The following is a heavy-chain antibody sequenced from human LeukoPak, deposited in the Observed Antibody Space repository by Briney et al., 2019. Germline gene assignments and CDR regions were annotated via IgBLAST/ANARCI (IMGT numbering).Heavy chain of an antibody. J-gene: IGHJ4*02. CDR1: GGSISSSSYY. Sequence: SDTRSLTCTVSGGSISSSSYYWGWIRTPPGKGLEWIGSIYYSGSTYYNTSLKSRDTISVDTSKNQFSLKLSSVTAADPAVYYCARQVGATYFDYWGQGTLVTVSS. D-gene: IGHD1-26*01. CDR2: IYYSGST. CDR3: ARQVGATYFDY. V-gene: IGHV4-39*01.